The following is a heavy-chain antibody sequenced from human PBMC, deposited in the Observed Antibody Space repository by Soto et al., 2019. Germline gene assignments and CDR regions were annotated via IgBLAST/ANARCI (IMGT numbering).Heavy chain of an antibody. J-gene: IGHJ4*02. CDR1: GFTFSNYG. V-gene: IGHV3-30*18. D-gene: IGHD4-17*01. CDR2: ISYHGSDK. CDR3: AKDHLTTTVTTVGY. Sequence: QVQLVESGGGVVQPGRSLRLSCAASGFTFSNYGMHWVRQAPGKGLEWVAVISYHGSDKYYADSVKGRFTISRDNFKNTLYLQMDSVRAEDTAVYYCAKDHLTTTVTTVGYWGQGTLVTVSS.